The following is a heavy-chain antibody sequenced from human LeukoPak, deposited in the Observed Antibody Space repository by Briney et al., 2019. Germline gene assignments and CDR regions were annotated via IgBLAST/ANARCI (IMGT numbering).Heavy chain of an antibody. J-gene: IGHJ3*02. Sequence: GGSLRLSCAASGFTFSSYAMSWVRQAPGKGLEWVSAISGSGGSTYYADSVKGRFTISRDNSKNTLYLQVNSLRAEDTAVYYCAKVIVGATTRDAFDIWGQGTMVTVSS. D-gene: IGHD1-26*01. CDR1: GFTFSSYA. V-gene: IGHV3-23*01. CDR3: AKVIVGATTRDAFDI. CDR2: ISGSGGST.